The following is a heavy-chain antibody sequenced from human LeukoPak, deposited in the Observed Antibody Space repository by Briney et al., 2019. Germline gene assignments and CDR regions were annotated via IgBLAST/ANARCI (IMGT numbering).Heavy chain of an antibody. CDR2: ISSSGSTI. Sequence: GGSLRLSCAASGFTFSDYYMSWIRQAPGKGLEWVSYISSSGSTIYYADSVKGRFTISRDNAKNSLYLQMNSLRAEDTAVYYCARNWRASGSPSRYFDLWGRGTLVTVSS. D-gene: IGHD3-10*01. J-gene: IGHJ2*01. V-gene: IGHV3-11*01. CDR1: GFTFSDYY. CDR3: ARNWRASGSPSRYFDL.